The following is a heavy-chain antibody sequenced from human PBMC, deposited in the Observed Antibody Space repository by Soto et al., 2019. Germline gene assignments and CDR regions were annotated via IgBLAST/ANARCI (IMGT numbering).Heavy chain of an antibody. CDR1: GFIFSDCA. CDR2: ISSSSSVI. J-gene: IGHJ6*03. CDR3: ARDLSWGSNWYYYMDV. Sequence: EVQLLESGGGLVQPGGSLRLSCATSGFIFSDCAMNWVRQAPGKGLEWVSYISSSSSVIDYADSVKGRFTVSRDNAMNSLYLQMNSLRAEDTAVYYCARDLSWGSNWYYYMDVWGKGTTVTVSS. V-gene: IGHV3-48*01. D-gene: IGHD7-27*01.